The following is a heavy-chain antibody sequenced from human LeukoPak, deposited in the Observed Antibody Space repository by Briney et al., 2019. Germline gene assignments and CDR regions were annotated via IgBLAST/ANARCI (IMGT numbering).Heavy chain of an antibody. J-gene: IGHJ4*02. D-gene: IGHD3-3*01. CDR3: SNPPRYVIFGVVIAKPDY. CDR2: ISGSGGST. V-gene: IGHV3-23*01. CDR1: GFTFSSYA. Sequence: PGGSLRLSCAASGFTFSSYAMSWVRQAPGKGLEWVSAISGSGGSTYYADSVKGRFTISRDNSKNTLYLQMNSLRADDTAVYYCSNPPRYVIFGVVIAKPDYWGQGTLVTVSS.